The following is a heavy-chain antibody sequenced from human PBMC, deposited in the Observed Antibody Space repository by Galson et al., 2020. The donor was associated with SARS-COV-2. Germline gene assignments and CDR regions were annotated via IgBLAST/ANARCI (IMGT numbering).Heavy chain of an antibody. CDR2: ISRSSSDI. D-gene: IGHD3-9*01. CDR1: GFTFSFYS. CDR3: ARHDFLTGHYYHGMDV. J-gene: IGHJ6*02. V-gene: IGHV3-21*06. Sequence: KIGESLKISCTASGFTFSFYSMNWVRQAPGKGLEWVSSISRSSSDIYYADSVRGRFTISRDNAKNSLYLQLNSLRAEDTAVYFCARHDFLTGHYYHGMDVWGQGTTVTVSS.